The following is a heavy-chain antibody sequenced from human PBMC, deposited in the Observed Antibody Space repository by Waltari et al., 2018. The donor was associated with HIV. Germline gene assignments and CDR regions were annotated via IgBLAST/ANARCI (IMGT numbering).Heavy chain of an antibody. Sequence: QVQLVQSGAEVKKPGASVKVSCKASGYTFTTYTLSWVRQAPGQGLEWMGWINVGKEKTKYSQRFQGRVTITRDTSASTAYMELSSLTSEDTAVYYCARVYGSGWSTFDYWGQGTLVTVSS. V-gene: IGHV1-3*01. CDR3: ARVYGSGWSTFDY. CDR1: GYTFTTYT. CDR2: INVGKEKT. J-gene: IGHJ4*02. D-gene: IGHD6-19*01.